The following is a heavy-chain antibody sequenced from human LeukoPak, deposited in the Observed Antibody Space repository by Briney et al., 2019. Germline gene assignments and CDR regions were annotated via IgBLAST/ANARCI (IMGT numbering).Heavy chain of an antibody. D-gene: IGHD1-14*01. CDR1: GYSFTSYY. Sequence: ASVTVSFKPTGYSFTSYYIFWMRQAPAQGLECMGWIYNGATKYAQRFQSRVTMTRDTSISTAYMELSRLRSDDTATYYCASWAGGNEPVASFDYWGQGTLVTVSS. CDR3: ASWAGGNEPVASFDY. J-gene: IGHJ4*02. CDR2: IYNGAT. V-gene: IGHV1-2*02.